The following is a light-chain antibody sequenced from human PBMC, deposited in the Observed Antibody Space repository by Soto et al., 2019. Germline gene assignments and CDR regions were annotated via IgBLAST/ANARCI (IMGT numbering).Light chain of an antibody. J-gene: IGKJ4*01. CDR2: AAS. V-gene: IGKV1D-12*01. Sequence: DIQMTQSPSSVSASVGDRVTITCRASQGISNWLAWYQQKPGKAPNLLIYAASSLQSGVQSSFSGSGYGTDFTLTISSQQPEDFATYYCQHANSFPLTFGGRTKVEIK. CDR1: QGISNW. CDR3: QHANSFPLT.